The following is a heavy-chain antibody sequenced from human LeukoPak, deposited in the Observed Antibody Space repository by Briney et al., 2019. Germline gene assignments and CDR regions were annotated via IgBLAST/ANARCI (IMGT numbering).Heavy chain of an antibody. D-gene: IGHD6-19*01. CDR1: GFTFSDYY. J-gene: IGHJ4*02. V-gene: IGHV3-69-1*01. CDR3: ARRGAVAGTGDY. CDR2: ISSSSNI. Sequence: GGSLRLSCAASGFTFSDYYMSWIRQAPGKGLEWVSSISSSSNIYYADSVEGRFTISRDNAKNELYLQMNSLRAEDTAVYYCARRGAVAGTGDYWGQGTLVTVSS.